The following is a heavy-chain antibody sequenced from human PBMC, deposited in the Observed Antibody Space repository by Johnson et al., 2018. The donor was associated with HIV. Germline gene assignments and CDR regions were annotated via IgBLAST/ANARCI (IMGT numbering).Heavy chain of an antibody. CDR2: IKQDGSEK. CDR3: ARAGLTYYYDRSGYYWGAFDI. Sequence: VQLVESGGGLVQPGGSLRLSCAASGFTFSSYWMSWVRQAPGKGLEWVANIKQDGSEKYYVDSMKGRFTISRDNAKNSLYLQMNSLRAEDTAVYYCARAGLTYYYDRSGYYWGAFDIWGQGTMVTVSS. J-gene: IGHJ3*02. V-gene: IGHV3-7*01. D-gene: IGHD3-22*01. CDR1: GFTFSSYW.